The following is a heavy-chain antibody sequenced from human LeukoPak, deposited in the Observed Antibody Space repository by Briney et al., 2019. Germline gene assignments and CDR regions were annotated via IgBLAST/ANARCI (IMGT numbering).Heavy chain of an antibody. V-gene: IGHV4-59*01. Sequence: PSETLSLTCTVSGGSISSYYWSWIRQPPGKGLEWIGYIYYSGSTNYNPSLKSRVTISVDPSKNQFSLKLGSVTAADTAVYYCARDLSGQWGYWFDSWGQGTLVTVSS. CDR3: ARDLSGQWGYWFDS. CDR2: IYYSGST. CDR1: GGSISSYY. D-gene: IGHD1-26*01. J-gene: IGHJ5*01.